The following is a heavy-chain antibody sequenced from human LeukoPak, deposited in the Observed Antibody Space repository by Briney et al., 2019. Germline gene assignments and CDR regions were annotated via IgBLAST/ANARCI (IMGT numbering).Heavy chain of an antibody. CDR3: ARGGGVGAFQWFDP. D-gene: IGHD1-26*01. CDR2: INHTGST. J-gene: IGHJ5*02. Sequence: SETLSLTCVYGGSFSGFYWSWIRQPPGKGLEWIGDINHTGSTAYNPSLESRVTISVDRSKNQFSLKLSSVTAADTAVYYCARGGGVGAFQWFDPWGQGTLVTVSS. CDR1: GGSFSGFY. V-gene: IGHV4-34*01.